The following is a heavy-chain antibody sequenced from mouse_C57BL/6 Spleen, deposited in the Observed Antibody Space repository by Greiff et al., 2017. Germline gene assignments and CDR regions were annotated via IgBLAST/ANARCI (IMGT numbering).Heavy chain of an antibody. CDR2: INPGSGGT. CDR3: ARIPRGFDVGPAMDY. J-gene: IGHJ4*01. CDR1: GYAFTNYL. V-gene: IGHV1-54*01. Sequence: QVQLQQSGAELVRPGTSVKVSCKASGYAFTNYLIEWVKQRPGQGLEWIGVINPGSGGTKYNVKFKGKATLTADKSSSTAYMQLSSLTSEDSAVYFCARIPRGFDVGPAMDYWGQGTSVTVSS.